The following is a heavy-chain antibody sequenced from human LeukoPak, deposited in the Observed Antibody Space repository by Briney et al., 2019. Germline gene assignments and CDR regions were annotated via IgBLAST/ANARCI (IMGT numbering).Heavy chain of an antibody. Sequence: PSETLSLTCAVYGYSISSGYYWGWIRQPPGKGLEWIGSIYHSGSTYYNPSLKSRVTISVDTSKNQFSLKLTSVTAADTAVYYCASSLYYYDSSGFNFDYWGQGTLVTVSS. CDR3: ASSLYYYDSSGFNFDY. D-gene: IGHD3-22*01. V-gene: IGHV4-38-2*01. CDR1: GYSISSGYY. J-gene: IGHJ4*02. CDR2: IYHSGST.